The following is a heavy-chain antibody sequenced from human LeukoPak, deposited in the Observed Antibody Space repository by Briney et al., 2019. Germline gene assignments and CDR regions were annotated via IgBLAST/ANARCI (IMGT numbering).Heavy chain of an antibody. CDR3: AKGPHYYDSSGSDGDFQH. CDR1: GFTFSSYS. Sequence: GGSLRLSCAASGFTFSSYSMNWVRQAPGKGLEWVSSISSSSSYIYYADSVKGRFTISRDNAKNSLYLQMNSLRAEDTAVYYCAKGPHYYDSSGSDGDFQHWGQGTLVTVSS. D-gene: IGHD3-22*01. CDR2: ISSSSSYI. J-gene: IGHJ1*01. V-gene: IGHV3-21*01.